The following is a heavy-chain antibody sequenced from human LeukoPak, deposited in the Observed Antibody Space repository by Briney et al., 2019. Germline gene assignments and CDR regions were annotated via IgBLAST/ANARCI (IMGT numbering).Heavy chain of an antibody. CDR2: ISWNSGSI. V-gene: IGHV3-9*03. Sequence: PGGSLRLSCAASGFIFDDYAMHLVRQAPGKGLEWVSGISWNSGSIGYADSVKGRFTISRDNAKNSLYLQMNSLRAEDMALYYCAKGGQWLESNYYYMDVWGKGTTVTVSS. D-gene: IGHD6-19*01. J-gene: IGHJ6*03. CDR3: AKGGQWLESNYYYMDV. CDR1: GFIFDDYA.